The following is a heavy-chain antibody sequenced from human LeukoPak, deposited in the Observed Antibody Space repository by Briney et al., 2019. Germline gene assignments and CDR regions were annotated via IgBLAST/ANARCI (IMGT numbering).Heavy chain of an antibody. CDR2: ISNSGTTM. J-gene: IGHJ2*01. CDR1: GFMFNSYE. CDR3: ARDHPGPGINWYFDL. V-gene: IGHV3-48*03. D-gene: IGHD1-26*01. Sequence: GGSLRLSCAASGFMFNSYEMNWVRQAPGKGLEWVSYISNSGTTMYYADSVQGRFTISRDNAKNSLYLQMNSLRAEDRAVYYCARDHPGPGINWYFDLWGRGTLVTVSS.